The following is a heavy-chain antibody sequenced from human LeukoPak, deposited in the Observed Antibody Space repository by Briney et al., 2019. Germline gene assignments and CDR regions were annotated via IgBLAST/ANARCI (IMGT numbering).Heavy chain of an antibody. CDR1: GFTFSSYA. J-gene: IGHJ4*02. CDR2: ISGSGGST. V-gene: IGHV3-23*01. Sequence: GGSLRLSCAASGFTFSSYAMSWVREAPGKGLEWVSAISGSGGSTYYADSVKGRFTISRDNSKNTLYLQMNSLRAEDTAVYYCAKGSDGLGSFDYWGQGTLVTVSS. CDR3: AKGSDGLGSFDY. D-gene: IGHD3-10*01.